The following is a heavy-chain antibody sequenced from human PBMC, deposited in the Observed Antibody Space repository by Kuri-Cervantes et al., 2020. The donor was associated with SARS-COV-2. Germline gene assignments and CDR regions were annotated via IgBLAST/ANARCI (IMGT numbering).Heavy chain of an antibody. CDR1: GGSISSSSYY. V-gene: IGHV4-39*01. J-gene: IGHJ5*02. CDR2: ICYSGST. D-gene: IGHD3-3*01. CDR3: ARQMMSSITIFGVVITRNWFDP. Sequence: GSLRLSCTVSGGSISSSSYYWGWIRQPPGKGLEWIGSICYSGSTYYNPSLKSRVTISVDTSKNQFSLKLSSVTAADTAVYYCARQMMSSITIFGVVITRNWFDPWGQGTLVTVSS.